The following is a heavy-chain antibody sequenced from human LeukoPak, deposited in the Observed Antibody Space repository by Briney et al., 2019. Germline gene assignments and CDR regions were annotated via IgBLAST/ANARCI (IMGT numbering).Heavy chain of an antibody. CDR2: IRSKAYGGTT. Sequence: GGSLRLSCTASGFTFGDYAMSWVRQAPGKGLEWVGFIRSKAYGGTTEYAASVKGRFTISRDNSKNTLYLQMNSLRAEDTAVYYCARVPPSSWFFDYWGQGTLVTVSS. CDR1: GFTFGDYA. D-gene: IGHD6-13*01. J-gene: IGHJ4*02. CDR3: ARVPPSSWFFDY. V-gene: IGHV3-49*04.